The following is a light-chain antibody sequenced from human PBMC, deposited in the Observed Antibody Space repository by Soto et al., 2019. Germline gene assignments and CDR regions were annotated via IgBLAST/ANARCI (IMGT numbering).Light chain of an antibody. CDR1: SSDVGSYNL. CDR3: CSYVGSSPSV. CDR2: EGS. J-gene: IGLJ1*01. Sequence: QSVLTQPASVSGSPGQSITISCTGTSSDVGSYNLVSWYQQHPGKAPKLMIYEGSKRPSGVSNRFSGSKSGNTASLTISGLQAEDEADYYCCSYVGSSPSVFGTGPKVTVL. V-gene: IGLV2-23*01.